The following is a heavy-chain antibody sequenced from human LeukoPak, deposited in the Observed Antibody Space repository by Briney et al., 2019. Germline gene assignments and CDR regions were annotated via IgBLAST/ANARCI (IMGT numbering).Heavy chain of an antibody. CDR2: INPNSGGT. CDR1: GYTFTGYY. D-gene: IGHD2-2*01. J-gene: IGHJ6*03. Sequence: ASVKVSCKASGYTFTGYYMHWVRQAPGQGLEWMGWINPNSGGTNYAQRFQGWVTMTRDTSISTAYMELSRLRSDDTAVYYCATGYRCSSSNCYGYYYYYMVVWGKGTTVTVSS. CDR3: ATGYRCSSSNCYGYYYYYMVV. V-gene: IGHV1-2*04.